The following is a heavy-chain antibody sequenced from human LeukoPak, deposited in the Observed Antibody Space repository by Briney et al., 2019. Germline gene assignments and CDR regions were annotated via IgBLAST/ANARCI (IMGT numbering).Heavy chain of an antibody. V-gene: IGHV3-21*01. D-gene: IGHD6-13*01. CDR2: ISSSSAYI. Sequence: GGSLRLSCAASGFAVSSNHMNWVRQAPGKGLEWVSSISSSSAYIYSADSVKGRFTTSRDNAKNSLFLQMNSLRAEDTAVYYCATPAAGPRAEYSQHWGQGTLVTVSS. CDR3: ATPAAGPRAEYSQH. CDR1: GFAVSSNH. J-gene: IGHJ1*01.